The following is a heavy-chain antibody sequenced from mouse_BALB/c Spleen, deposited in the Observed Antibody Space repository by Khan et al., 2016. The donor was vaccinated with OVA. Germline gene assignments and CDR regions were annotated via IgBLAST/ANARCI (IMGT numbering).Heavy chain of an antibody. Sequence: QVQLKESGPGLVAPSQSLSITCTVSGFSLTSYGVHWVRQPPGKGLEWLVVIWSDGITTYNSTLKSRLSISKDNSTMQVFLKMTSLQTDDTAMYHCARSDFYAMDYWGQGTSVTVSS. CDR1: GFSLTSYG. V-gene: IGHV2-6*02. J-gene: IGHJ4*01. CDR3: ARSDFYAMDY. CDR2: IWSDGIT.